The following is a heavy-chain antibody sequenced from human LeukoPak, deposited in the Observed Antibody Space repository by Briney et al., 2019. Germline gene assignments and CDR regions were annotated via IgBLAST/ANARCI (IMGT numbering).Heavy chain of an antibody. CDR2: ISAYNGNT. V-gene: IGHV1-18*01. D-gene: IGHD3-10*01. J-gene: IGHJ3*02. Sequence: ASVKVSCKASGYTFTGYGISWVRQAPGQGLEWMGWISAYNGNTNYAQKLQGRVTITRNTSISTAYMELSSLRSEDTAVYYCASILWFGELLTLDAFDIWGQGTMVTVSS. CDR1: GYTFTGYG. CDR3: ASILWFGELLTLDAFDI.